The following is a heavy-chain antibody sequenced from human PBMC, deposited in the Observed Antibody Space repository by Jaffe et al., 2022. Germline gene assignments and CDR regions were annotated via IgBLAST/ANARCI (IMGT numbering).Heavy chain of an antibody. CDR3: AKDYYYGSGSYYNVFDY. CDR2: ISWDGGST. D-gene: IGHD3-10*01. Sequence: EVQLVESGGVVVQPGGSLRLSCAASGFTFDDYTMHWVRQAPGKGLEWVSLISWDGGSTYYADSVKGRFTISRDNSKNSLYLQMNSLRTEDTALYYCAKDYYYGSGSYYNVFDYWGQGTLVTVSS. V-gene: IGHV3-43*01. CDR1: GFTFDDYT. J-gene: IGHJ4*02.